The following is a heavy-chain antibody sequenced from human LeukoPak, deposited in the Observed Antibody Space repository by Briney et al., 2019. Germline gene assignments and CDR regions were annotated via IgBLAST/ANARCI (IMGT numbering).Heavy chain of an antibody. CDR2: IYTSGST. CDR1: GGSNSSYY. V-gene: IGHV4-4*07. D-gene: IGHD6-13*01. CDR3: ARDTAAGTTYFQH. Sequence: SETLSLTCTVSGGSNSSYYWSWIRQPAGKGLEWIGRIYTSGSTNYNPSLKSRVTMSVDTSKNQFSLKLSSVTAADTAVYYCARDTAAGTTYFQHWGQGTLVTVSS. J-gene: IGHJ1*01.